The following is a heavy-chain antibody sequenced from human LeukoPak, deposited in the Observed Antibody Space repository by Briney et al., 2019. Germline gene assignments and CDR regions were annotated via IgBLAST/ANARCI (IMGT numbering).Heavy chain of an antibody. CDR2: ISSSSSTI. V-gene: IGHV3-48*01. J-gene: IGHJ4*02. CDR1: GFTFSSYS. D-gene: IGHD3-22*01. CDR3: ARGLIFFDY. Sequence: GGSLRLSCAASGFTFSSYSMNWVRQAPGKGLEWVSYISSSSSTIYYADSVKGRFTISRDNSKNTLYLQMNSLRAEDTAVYYCARGLIFFDYWGQGTLVTVSS.